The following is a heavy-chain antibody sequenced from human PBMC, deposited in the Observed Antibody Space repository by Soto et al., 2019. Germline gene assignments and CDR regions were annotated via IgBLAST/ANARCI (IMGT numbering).Heavy chain of an antibody. CDR1: GYTFTNYG. D-gene: IGHD3-10*01. V-gene: IGHV1-18*01. Sequence: QVQLVQSGGEVKKPGASVKVSCKASGYTFTNYGISWVRQAPGQGLEWMGWINVYNGNTKYAQKVQGRVTMTTDTSTSTAYMELRRLRADDTAVYYCARGLGSGSYYNQYTWFDPWGQGTMVTVSS. CDR3: ARGLGSGSYYNQYTWFDP. J-gene: IGHJ5*02. CDR2: INVYNGNT.